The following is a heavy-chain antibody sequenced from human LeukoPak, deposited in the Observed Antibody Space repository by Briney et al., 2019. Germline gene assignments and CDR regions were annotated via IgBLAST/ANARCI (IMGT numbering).Heavy chain of an antibody. CDR2: IIPILGIA. D-gene: IGHD6-19*01. V-gene: IGHV1-69*04. Sequence: SVKVSCKASGGTFSSYAISWVRQAPGQGLEWMGRIIPILGIANYAQKFQGRVTITADKSTSTAYMELSSLRSEGTAVYYCARDSLYFYSSGGDWFDPWGQGTLVTVSS. CDR1: GGTFSSYA. J-gene: IGHJ5*02. CDR3: ARDSLYFYSSGGDWFDP.